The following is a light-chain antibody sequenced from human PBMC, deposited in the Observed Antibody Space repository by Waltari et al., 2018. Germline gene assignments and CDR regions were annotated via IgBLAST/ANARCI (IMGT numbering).Light chain of an antibody. CDR2: TTS. CDR3: QQADGIPFT. V-gene: IGKV1-39*01. J-gene: IGKJ2*01. Sequence: DIKMTKSPSSLSASVGDTVTITCRASQSVSRYLNWYQQRPGEAPNLLIFTTSNLQGGVPSRFSGSGSGTEFILTINSLQPEDFATYYCQQADGIPFTFGQGTKVEVK. CDR1: QSVSRY.